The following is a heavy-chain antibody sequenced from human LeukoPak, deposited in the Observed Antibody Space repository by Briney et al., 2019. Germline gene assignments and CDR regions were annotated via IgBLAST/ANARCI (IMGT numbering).Heavy chain of an antibody. CDR3: ARTMVVNIGTEDYFDY. J-gene: IGHJ4*02. D-gene: IGHD3-10*01. CDR1: GFTVSSNY. CDR2: IYAGGNT. Sequence: GGSLRLSCAASGFTVSSNYMSWVRQAPGKGLEWVSVIYAGGNTYYADSVKGRFTISRDNSKNTLYLQMDNLRAEDTAVYYCARTMVVNIGTEDYFDYWGQGTLVTVSS. V-gene: IGHV3-53*01.